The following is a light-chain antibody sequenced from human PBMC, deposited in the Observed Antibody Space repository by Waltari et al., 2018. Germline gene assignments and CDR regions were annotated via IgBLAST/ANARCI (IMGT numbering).Light chain of an antibody. Sequence: DIQMIQSPSTLSASVGDRVTITCRASQSIGNYLAWYQQQPGKAPKLLIFMASTLQREVPSRFSGSGSGTEFALTISGLQADDFATYFCQHFNSYPFIFGRGTKLEIK. CDR1: QSIGNY. V-gene: IGKV1-5*03. CDR3: QHFNSYPFI. CDR2: MAS. J-gene: IGKJ2*01.